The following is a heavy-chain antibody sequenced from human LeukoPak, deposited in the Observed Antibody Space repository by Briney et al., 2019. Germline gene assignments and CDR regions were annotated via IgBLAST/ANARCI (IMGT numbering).Heavy chain of an antibody. CDR2: ISYDGSNK. Sequence: GGSLRLSCAASGFTFSSYGMHWVRQAPGKGLEWVAVISYDGSNKYYADSVKGRFTISRDNSKNTLYLQMNSLRAEDTAVYYCAKDSTWKYYYDSSGYWAPNWFDPWGQGTLVTVSS. J-gene: IGHJ5*02. CDR1: GFTFSSYG. V-gene: IGHV3-30*18. D-gene: IGHD3-22*01. CDR3: AKDSTWKYYYDSSGYWAPNWFDP.